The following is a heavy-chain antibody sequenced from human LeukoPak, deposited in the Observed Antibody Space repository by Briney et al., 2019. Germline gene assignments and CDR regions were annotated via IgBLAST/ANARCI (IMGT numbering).Heavy chain of an antibody. CDR2: ISGSGGST. CDR3: AKIGPRPNYYDSSGYLDY. D-gene: IGHD3-22*01. V-gene: IGHV3-23*01. J-gene: IGHJ4*02. Sequence: GGSLRLSCAASGFTFSSYVMSWVRQAPGKGLEWVSAISGSGGSTYYADSVKGRFTISRDNSKNTLYLQMNSLRAEDTAVYYCAKIGPRPNYYDSSGYLDYWGQGTLVTVSS. CDR1: GFTFSSYV.